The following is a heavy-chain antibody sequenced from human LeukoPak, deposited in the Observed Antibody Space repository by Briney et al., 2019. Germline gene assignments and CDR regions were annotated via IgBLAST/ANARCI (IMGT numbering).Heavy chain of an antibody. CDR3: ATTILLRGSYGHGTEPHEYKLDY. CDR2: IIPIFGTA. CDR1: GYTFTSYY. V-gene: IGHV1-69*05. J-gene: IGHJ4*02. D-gene: IGHD1-26*01. Sequence: WASVKVSCKASGYTFTSYYMHWVRQAPGQGLEWMGGIIPIFGTANYAQKFQGRVTITTDESTSTAYMELSSLRSEDTAVYYCATTILLRGSYGHGTEPHEYKLDYWGQGTLVTVSS.